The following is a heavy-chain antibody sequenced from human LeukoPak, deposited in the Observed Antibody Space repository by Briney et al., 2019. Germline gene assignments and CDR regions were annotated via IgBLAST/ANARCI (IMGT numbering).Heavy chain of an antibody. CDR3: AREAMVRGVMRD. Sequence: ASVKVSCKASGYTFTSYDINWVRQATGQGLEWMGWMNPNSGNTGYAQKFQGRVTMTRNTSISTAYMELSSLRSEDTAVYYCAREAMVRGVMRDWGQGTLVTVSS. V-gene: IGHV1-8*01. J-gene: IGHJ4*02. CDR2: MNPNSGNT. CDR1: GYTFTSYD. D-gene: IGHD3-10*01.